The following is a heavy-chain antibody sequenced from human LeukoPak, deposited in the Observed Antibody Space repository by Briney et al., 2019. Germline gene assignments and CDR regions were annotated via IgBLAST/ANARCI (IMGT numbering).Heavy chain of an antibody. V-gene: IGHV1-69*13. CDR2: IIPIFGTA. CDR3: ARVGPRSASGTFDWNWFDP. D-gene: IGHD3-9*01. J-gene: IGHJ5*02. Sequence: ASVKVSCKASGGTFSSYAISWVRQAPGPGLEWMGGIIPIFGTANYAQKFQGRVTITADESTSTAYMELSSLRSEDTAVYYCARVGPRSASGTFDWNWFDPWGQGTLVTVSS. CDR1: GGTFSSYA.